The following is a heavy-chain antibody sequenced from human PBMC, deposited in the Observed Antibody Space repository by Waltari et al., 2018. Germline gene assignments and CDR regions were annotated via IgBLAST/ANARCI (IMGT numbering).Heavy chain of an antibody. Sequence: EVHLVETGGGLIQPGGSLRLSCAVSGVTVSSSYMSWVRQAPGKGLEGVSYLSAGGDTYFAGSLQGRVTISRDDSKNSLFLQMNSLSAADTAVYYCAKGTIFAGALDYWGQGALVTVSS. CDR1: GVTVSSSY. V-gene: IGHV3-53*02. J-gene: IGHJ4*02. D-gene: IGHD3-3*02. CDR3: AKGTIFAGALDY. CDR2: LSAGGDT.